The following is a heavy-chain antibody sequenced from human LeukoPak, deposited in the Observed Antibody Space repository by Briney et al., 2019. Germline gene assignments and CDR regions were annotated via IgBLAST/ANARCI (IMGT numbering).Heavy chain of an antibody. CDR1: GGSISSGGYS. D-gene: IGHD6-13*01. Sequence: SETLSLTCTVSGGSISSGGYSWSWIRQHPGKGLEWIGYIYYSGSTYYNPSLKSRVTISVDTSKNQFSLKLSSVTAADTAVYYCARVHSSSWYLILDYWGQGTLVTVSS. J-gene: IGHJ4*02. V-gene: IGHV4-31*03. CDR2: IYYSGST. CDR3: ARVHSSSWYLILDY.